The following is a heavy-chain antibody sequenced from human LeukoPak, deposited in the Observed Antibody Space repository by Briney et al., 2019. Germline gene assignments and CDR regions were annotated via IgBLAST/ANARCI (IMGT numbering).Heavy chain of an antibody. Sequence: PGGSLRLSCAASGFTFSSYWMHWVRQAPGKGLVWVSRINSDGSSTSYADSVKGRFTISRDNAKNTLYLQMNSLRAEDAAVYYCVRVADSYSSSEEAFDMWGQGTMVTVSS. CDR2: INSDGSST. J-gene: IGHJ3*02. CDR3: VRVADSYSSSEEAFDM. V-gene: IGHV3-74*01. D-gene: IGHD6-13*01. CDR1: GFTFSSYW.